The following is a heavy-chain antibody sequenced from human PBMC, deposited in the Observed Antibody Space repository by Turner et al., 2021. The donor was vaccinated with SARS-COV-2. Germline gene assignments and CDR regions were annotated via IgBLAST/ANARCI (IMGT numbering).Heavy chain of an antibody. CDR2: ISGSGGDT. CDR1: GFTFSSYA. CDR3: ARDLGPYGMDV. Sequence: EVQLLESGGGLVQPGGSLSLSCAASGFTFSSYAMSWVRQARGKGLEWVSDISGSGGDTYYTDSVKGRFTNSRDNSKNTLYLQLNSLRAEDTAVYYCARDLGPYGMDVWGQGTTVTVSS. V-gene: IGHV3-23*01. J-gene: IGHJ6*02.